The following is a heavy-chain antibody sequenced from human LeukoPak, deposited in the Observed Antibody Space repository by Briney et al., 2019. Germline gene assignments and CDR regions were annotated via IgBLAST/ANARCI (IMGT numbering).Heavy chain of an antibody. V-gene: IGHV3-74*01. J-gene: IGHJ4*02. CDR1: GITFSNYW. CDR2: INTQGTYT. Sequence: GGSLRLSCVVSGITFSNYWMHWVRQDPGSGLLWVSRINTQGTYTNYADSVKGRFTISRDNAKNTLYLQMSSLRADDTAVYYCVIDLGDYNDFWGQGTLVSVSS. D-gene: IGHD2-15*01. CDR3: VIDLGDYNDF.